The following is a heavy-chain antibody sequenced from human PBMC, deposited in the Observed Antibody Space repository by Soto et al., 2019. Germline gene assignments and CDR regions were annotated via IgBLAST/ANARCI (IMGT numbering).Heavy chain of an antibody. Sequence: EVQLVESGGGLVQPGGSLRLSCAASGFTLSNYWMHWARQAPGKGLVWVSRISSDGSSTNYADSVKGRFTISRDNDKNTLHLKMNSLRAEDTAVYYCARVPYCSRSSCYSYLDSWGQGTLVTVTS. J-gene: IGHJ4*02. CDR3: ARVPYCSRSSCYSYLDS. D-gene: IGHD2-2*01. CDR1: GFTLSNYW. V-gene: IGHV3-74*01. CDR2: ISSDGSST.